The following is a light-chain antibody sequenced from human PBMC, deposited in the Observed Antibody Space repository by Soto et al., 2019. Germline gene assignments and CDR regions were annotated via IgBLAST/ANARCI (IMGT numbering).Light chain of an antibody. CDR1: QRVSSN. Sequence: EIVMTQSPATLSVSPGERATLSCRASQRVSSNLAWYQQKPGQAPRLLIYSASTRATGIPARFSGSGSGTEFTLTISSLQSEDFAVYYCQQYNNWPPYIFGQGTKLEIK. J-gene: IGKJ2*01. CDR3: QQYNNWPPYI. V-gene: IGKV3D-15*01. CDR2: SAS.